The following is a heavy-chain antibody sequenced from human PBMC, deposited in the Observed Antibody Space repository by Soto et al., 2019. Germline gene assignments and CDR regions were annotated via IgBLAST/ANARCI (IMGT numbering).Heavy chain of an antibody. Sequence: LRLSCSASGFNFAAYTMSWVRLTPGKGLEWVGFIRRIAYGGTTDYAASAKGRFTISRDDSRKIVYLQMSRLKIEDTAVYYCSRSLAIEFDSWGQGTLVTVSS. CDR3: SRSLAIEFDS. J-gene: IGHJ4*02. CDR1: GFNFAAYT. CDR2: IRRIAYGGTT. V-gene: IGHV3-49*04.